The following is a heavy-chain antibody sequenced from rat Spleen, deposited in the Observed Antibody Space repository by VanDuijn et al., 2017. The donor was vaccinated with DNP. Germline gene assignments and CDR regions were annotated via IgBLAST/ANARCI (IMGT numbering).Heavy chain of an antibody. CDR3: ASPGY. J-gene: IGHJ2*01. Sequence: EVQGLESGGGLVQPGNSLKLSCATSGFTFSTTWMYWYRQFPEKRLEWVARIKSKSNNYATDYTDSVKGRFTISRDDSKSSIYLQMNNLEEEDSAIYYCASPGYWGQGVMVTVSS. D-gene: IGHD1-4*01. V-gene: IGHV6-6*01. CDR2: IKSKSNNYAT. CDR1: GFTFSTTW.